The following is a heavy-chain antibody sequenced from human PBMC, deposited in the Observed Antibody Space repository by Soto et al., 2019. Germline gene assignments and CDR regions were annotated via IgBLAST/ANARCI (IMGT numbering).Heavy chain of an antibody. V-gene: IGHV3-23*01. J-gene: IGHJ4*02. CDR1: GFTFSSFA. D-gene: IGHD4-17*01. Sequence: GGSLRLSCEASGFTFSSFAMAWVRQAPGKGPECVSDITASGGRSKYADFVKGRFSISRDNSKQTLYLQMNSLGVDDTALYYCVKGEDDYGDIDHFDSWGQGTLVTVSS. CDR3: VKGEDDYGDIDHFDS. CDR2: ITASGGRS.